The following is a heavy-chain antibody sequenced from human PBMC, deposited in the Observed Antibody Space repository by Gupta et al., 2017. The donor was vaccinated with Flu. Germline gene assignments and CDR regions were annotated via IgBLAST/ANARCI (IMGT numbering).Heavy chain of an antibody. J-gene: IGHJ4*02. CDR2: ISGSGAGT. CDR1: GFTFRSRA. V-gene: IGHV3-23*01. CDR3: AKHGTMAVADTPFDS. D-gene: IGHD6-19*01. Sequence: EVQLLESGGGLVQPGGSLRLSCAASGFTFRSRAMSWVRQAPGKGLEWVSIISGSGAGTDYADSVRGRFTISRDNFKNTLFLEMSSLRDDDTALYYCAKHGTMAVADTPFDSWGQGTLVTASS.